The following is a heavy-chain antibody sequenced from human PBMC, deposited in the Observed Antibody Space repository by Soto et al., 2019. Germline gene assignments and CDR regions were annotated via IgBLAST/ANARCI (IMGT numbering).Heavy chain of an antibody. Sequence: GESLKISCKGSGYSFTRYWISWVRQMPGKGLEWMGRIDPSDSYTNYSPSFQGHVTISADKSISTAYLQWSSLKASDTAMYYCARQSSVVVPAAPYYGMDVWGQGTTVTVSS. D-gene: IGHD2-2*01. CDR1: GYSFTRYW. J-gene: IGHJ6*02. CDR3: ARQSSVVVPAAPYYGMDV. V-gene: IGHV5-10-1*01. CDR2: IDPSDSYT.